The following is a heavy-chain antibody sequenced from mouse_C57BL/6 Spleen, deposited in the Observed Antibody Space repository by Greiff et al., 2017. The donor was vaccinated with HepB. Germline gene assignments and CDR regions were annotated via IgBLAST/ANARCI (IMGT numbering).Heavy chain of an antibody. CDR1: GYTFTSYW. D-gene: IGHD1-1*01. CDR3: ARSHITTVVDWYFDV. CDR2: IDPNSGGT. Sequence: QVQLQQPGAELVKPGASVKLSCKASGYTFTSYWMHWVKQRPGRGLEWIGRIDPNSGGTKYNEKFKSKATLTVDKPSSTAYMQLSSLTSEDSAVYYCARSHITTVVDWYFDVWGTGTTVTVSS. J-gene: IGHJ1*03. V-gene: IGHV1-72*01.